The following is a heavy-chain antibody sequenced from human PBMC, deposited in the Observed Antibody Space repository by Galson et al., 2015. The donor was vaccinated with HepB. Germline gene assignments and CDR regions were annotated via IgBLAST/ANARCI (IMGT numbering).Heavy chain of an antibody. V-gene: IGHV1-3*01. J-gene: IGHJ3*02. CDR3: ARDSTYYYDSSGPQDAFDI. Sequence: SVKVSCKASGYTFTSYAMHWVRQAPGQRLEWMGWINAGNGNTKYSQKFQGRVTITRDTSASTAYMELSSLRSEDTAVYYCARDSTYYYDSSGPQDAFDIWGQGTMVTVSS. D-gene: IGHD3-22*01. CDR1: GYTFTSYA. CDR2: INAGNGNT.